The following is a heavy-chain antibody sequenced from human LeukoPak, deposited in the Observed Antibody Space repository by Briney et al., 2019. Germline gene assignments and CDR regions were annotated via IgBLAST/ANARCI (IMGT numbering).Heavy chain of an antibody. V-gene: IGHV3-30-3*01. CDR3: ARDPVAGTFDY. D-gene: IGHD6-19*01. CDR2: ISYDGSNK. J-gene: IGHJ4*02. Sequence: GRSLRLSCAASGFTFSSYAMHWVRQAPGKGLEWVAVISYDGSNKYYADSVKGRFTISRDNSKNTLYLQMNSLRAEDTAVYYCARDPVAGTFDYWGQGTLVTVSS. CDR1: GFTFSSYA.